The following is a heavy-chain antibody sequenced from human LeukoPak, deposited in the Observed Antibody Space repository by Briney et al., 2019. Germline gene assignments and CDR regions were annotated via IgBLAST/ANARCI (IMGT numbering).Heavy chain of an antibody. CDR2: IYYSGST. D-gene: IGHD2-15*01. CDR3: ARRGYCSGGSCYAGLNWFDP. Sequence: NSSETLSLTCTVSGGSISSGDHYWSWIRQPPGKGLEWIGHIYYSGSTYYNPSLKSRVTISVDTSKNQFSLKLSSVSAADTAVYYCARRGYCSGGSCYAGLNWFDPWGQGTLVTVSS. CDR1: GGSISSGDHY. J-gene: IGHJ5*02. V-gene: IGHV4-30-4*01.